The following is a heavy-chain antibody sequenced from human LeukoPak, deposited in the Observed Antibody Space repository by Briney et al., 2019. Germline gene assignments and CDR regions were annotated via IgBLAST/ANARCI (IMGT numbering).Heavy chain of an antibody. Sequence: SETLSLTCTVSGGSISNYYWTWVRQPPGKGLEWIGYIYYSGSTNYNPSLKSRVTISVDTSKNQFSLKLSSVTAADTAVYYCARGWGYYDYWGQGTLVTVSS. V-gene: IGHV4-59*01. D-gene: IGHD1-26*01. CDR2: IYYSGST. J-gene: IGHJ4*02. CDR3: ARGWGYYDY. CDR1: GGSISNYY.